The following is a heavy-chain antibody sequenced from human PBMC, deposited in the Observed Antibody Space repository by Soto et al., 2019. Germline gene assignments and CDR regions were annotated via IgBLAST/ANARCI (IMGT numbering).Heavy chain of an antibody. V-gene: IGHV1-3*01. CDR1: GYTFTSYA. CDR3: ARDPEDTGMYYFAY. Sequence: QVQLVQSGAEVKKPGASVKVSCKASGYTFTSYAMHWVRQAPGQRLEWMGWINAGNGNTKYSQKFQGRVTITRDTSASTAYMELSSLRSEDTAVYYCARDPEDTGMYYFAYWGQGTLVTVSS. CDR2: INAGNGNT. J-gene: IGHJ4*02.